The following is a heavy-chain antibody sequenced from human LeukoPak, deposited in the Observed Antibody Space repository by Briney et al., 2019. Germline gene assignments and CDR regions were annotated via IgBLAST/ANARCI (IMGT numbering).Heavy chain of an antibody. J-gene: IGHJ6*02. Sequence: ASVKVSCKASGYTFTSYDINWVRQATGQGLEWMGWMNPNSGNTGYAPKFQGRVTMTRNTSITTAYMELSSLRSEDTAVYYCARVAAAGLAAYYYYGMDVWGQGTTVTVSS. CDR3: ARVAAAGLAAYYYYGMDV. CDR1: GYTFTSYD. CDR2: MNPNSGNT. V-gene: IGHV1-8*01. D-gene: IGHD6-13*01.